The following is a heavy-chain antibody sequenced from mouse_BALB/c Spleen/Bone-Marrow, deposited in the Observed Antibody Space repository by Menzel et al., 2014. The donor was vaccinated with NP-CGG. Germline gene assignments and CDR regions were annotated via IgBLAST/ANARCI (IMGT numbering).Heavy chain of an antibody. D-gene: IGHD1-1*01. J-gene: IGHJ4*01. CDR1: GFSLTDYG. V-gene: IGHV2-9*02. CDR3: ARESRGYYGRCGDAMDY. CDR2: LWAGGST. Sequence: VQLQESGPGLVAPSQSLSITCTVSGFSLTDYGVHWVRQPPGKGLEWLGVLWAGGSTNYNSTLMSRLSISKDNSKSQVFLKMNSLQTDDTAMYYCARESRGYYGRCGDAMDYWGQGTSVTVSS.